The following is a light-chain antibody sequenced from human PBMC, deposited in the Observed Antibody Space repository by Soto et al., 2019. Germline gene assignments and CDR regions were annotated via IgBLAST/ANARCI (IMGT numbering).Light chain of an antibody. CDR3: LQLYNFSWT. Sequence: DIQVTQSPPTLSASVGDRVTITCRASQTISTWMAWYQQKPGKAPKLLVYDASTLQSGVASRFSGSGSGTEFTLIISGLQPDDSATYYCLQLYNFSWTFGQGTKVDIK. J-gene: IGKJ1*01. CDR2: DAS. V-gene: IGKV1-5*01. CDR1: QTISTW.